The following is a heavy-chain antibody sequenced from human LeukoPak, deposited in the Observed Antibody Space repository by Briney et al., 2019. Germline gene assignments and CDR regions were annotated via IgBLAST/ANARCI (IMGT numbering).Heavy chain of an antibody. CDR3: ARDALVATIGAVAGTSAFDI. J-gene: IGHJ3*02. Sequence: GGSLRLSCAASGFTFSSYSMNWVRQAPGKGLEWVSSISSSSSYIYYADSVKGRFTISRDNAKNSLYLQMNSLRAEDTAVYYCARDALVATIGAVAGTSAFDIWGQGTMVTVSS. CDR1: GFTFSSYS. CDR2: ISSSSSYI. V-gene: IGHV3-21*01. D-gene: IGHD6-19*01.